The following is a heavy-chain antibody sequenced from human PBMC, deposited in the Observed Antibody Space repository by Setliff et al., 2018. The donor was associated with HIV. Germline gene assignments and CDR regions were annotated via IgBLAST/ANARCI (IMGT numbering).Heavy chain of an antibody. CDR2: ISIGSGGAI. CDR3: ARENNFDY. Sequence: GGSLRLSCAASGFTFRNYKFNWVRQAPGRGLEWVSSISIGSGGAIDYADSVQGRFTVSRDNSKNSLYLQMNSLRVEDTAVYYCARENNFDYWGQGTLVTVSS. J-gene: IGHJ4*02. V-gene: IGHV3-48*03. CDR1: GFTFRNYK.